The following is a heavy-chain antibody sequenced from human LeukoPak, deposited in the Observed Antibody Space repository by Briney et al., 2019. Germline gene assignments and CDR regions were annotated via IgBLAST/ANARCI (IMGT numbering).Heavy chain of an antibody. J-gene: IGHJ6*02. V-gene: IGHV1-18*01. Sequence: WASVKVSCKASGYTFTSYGISWVRQAPGQGLEWMGWISAYNGNTNYAQKLQGRVTMTTDTSTSTAYMELSSLRSEDTAVYYCARDHYDFWSGTPGVWGQGTTVTVSS. CDR2: ISAYNGNT. CDR3: ARDHYDFWSGTPGV. D-gene: IGHD3-3*01. CDR1: GYTFTSYG.